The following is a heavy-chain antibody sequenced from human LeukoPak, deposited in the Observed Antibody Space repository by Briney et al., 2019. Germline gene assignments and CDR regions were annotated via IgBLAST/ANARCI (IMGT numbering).Heavy chain of an antibody. J-gene: IGHJ6*03. CDR3: AKDRYGDYEAPFHYYMDA. D-gene: IGHD5-12*01. Sequence: GASVKVSFKASGYTFSGFYIHWVRQAPGQGLEGMGWINPNSGVTNYAQKLQGRVTITRDTSIDTAYMQLSRLRSDDTAVYYCAKDRYGDYEAPFHYYMDAWGRGTTVTVSS. CDR1: GYTFSGFY. V-gene: IGHV1-2*02. CDR2: INPNSGVT.